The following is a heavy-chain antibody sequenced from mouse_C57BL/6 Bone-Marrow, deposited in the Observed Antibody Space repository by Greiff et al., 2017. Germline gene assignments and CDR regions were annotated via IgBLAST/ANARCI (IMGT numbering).Heavy chain of an antibody. CDR3: ARAIYYDYDGGGFDY. Sequence: VQLQQSGPGLVAPSQSLSITCTVSGFSLTSYAISWVRQPPGKGLEWLGVIWAGGGTTYNSALTSRLGISKDNSKSQVFLKMNSLQTDDTARYYCARAIYYDYDGGGFDYWGQGTTLTVSS. J-gene: IGHJ2*01. CDR1: GFSLTSYA. V-gene: IGHV2-9-1*01. D-gene: IGHD2-4*01. CDR2: IWAGGGT.